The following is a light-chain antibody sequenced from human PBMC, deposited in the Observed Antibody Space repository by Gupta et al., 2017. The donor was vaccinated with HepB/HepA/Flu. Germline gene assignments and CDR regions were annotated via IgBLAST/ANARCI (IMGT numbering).Light chain of an antibody. CDR3: QQSRSMPFT. CDR1: QSISTY. CDR2: AAS. J-gene: IGKJ3*01. Sequence: MTQTPSSLSASLGDRVTITCRASQSISTYLNWYQYKPGTVPKLLIFAASILQDGVPSRFSGSGSGTVFTLAISSLQPDDVATYFRQQSRSMPFTFGPGTTVDL. V-gene: IGKV1-39*01.